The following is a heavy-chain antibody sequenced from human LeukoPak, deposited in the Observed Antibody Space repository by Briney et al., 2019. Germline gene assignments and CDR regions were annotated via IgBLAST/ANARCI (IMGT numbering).Heavy chain of an antibody. V-gene: IGHV4-4*07. D-gene: IGHD6-13*01. J-gene: IGHJ4*02. Sequence: SETLSLTCTVSGGSISSYYWSWIRQPAGKGLVWIGRIYTSGSTNYNPSLKSRVTMSVDTSKNQFSLKLSSVTAADTAVYYCASSSSWYWVFDYWGQGTLVTVSS. CDR2: IYTSGST. CDR1: GGSISSYY. CDR3: ASSSSWYWVFDY.